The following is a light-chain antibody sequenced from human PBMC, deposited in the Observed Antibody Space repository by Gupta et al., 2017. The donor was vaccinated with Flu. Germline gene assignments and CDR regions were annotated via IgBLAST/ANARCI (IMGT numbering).Light chain of an antibody. Sequence: EMVLTQSPGTLSLSPGDRATLTCRASQSVGSNYLAWYQQKPGQAPRLLIYGASSRATGIQDRFSGSRSGTDFTLTTSRLEPEDSAVYYCHHYGSSPVTFGGGTKVEIK. CDR1: QSVGSNY. CDR2: GAS. V-gene: IGKV3-20*01. CDR3: HHYGSSPVT. J-gene: IGKJ4*01.